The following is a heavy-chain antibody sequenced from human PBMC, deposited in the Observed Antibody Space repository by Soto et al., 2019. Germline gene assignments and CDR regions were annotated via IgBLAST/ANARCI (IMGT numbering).Heavy chain of an antibody. CDR3: ARVDSEGWFDP. D-gene: IGHD3-10*01. Sequence: QVQLQESGPGLVKPSQTRSLTCTVAGGCISSGDYYWSWIRQPPGKGLEWIGYIYYSGSTYYNPSLKSRVTISVDTSKNQFSLKLSSVTAADTAVYYCARVDSEGWFDPWGQGTLVTVSS. V-gene: IGHV4-30-4*01. CDR1: GGCISSGDYY. CDR2: IYYSGST. J-gene: IGHJ5*02.